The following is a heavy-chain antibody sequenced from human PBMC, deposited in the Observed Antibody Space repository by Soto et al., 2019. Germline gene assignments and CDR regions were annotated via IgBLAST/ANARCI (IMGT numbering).Heavy chain of an antibody. D-gene: IGHD2-2*01. CDR3: ARGSLFGRSVAMNV. Sequence: QAQLVQSPAEVKKPGASVEVSCKASGYSFTSYGITWVRQAPGQGLEWMGWISGDNDRTTYAQKLQGRVIMTRDTPTRTAYMRRRSLRYVDTRVYYCARGSLFGRSVAMNVWVQGPMVTVPP. V-gene: IGHV1-18*01. CDR1: GYSFTSYG. CDR2: ISGDNDRT. J-gene: IGHJ3*01.